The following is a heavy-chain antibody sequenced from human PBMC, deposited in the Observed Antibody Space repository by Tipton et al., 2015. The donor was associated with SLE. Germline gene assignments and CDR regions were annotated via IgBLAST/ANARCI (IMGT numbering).Heavy chain of an antibody. V-gene: IGHV3-23*01. CDR2: ISGSGGTT. CDR3: AKRESSDLTDF. J-gene: IGHJ4*02. Sequence: SLRLSCAASGFTFSNYAMGWVRQAPGKGLEWVSAISGSGGTTYYADSVKGRFTISRDNSKNTLYLQMNSLRAEDTAVYYCAKRESSDLTDFWGQGTLVTVSS. D-gene: IGHD2-21*01. CDR1: GFTFSNYA.